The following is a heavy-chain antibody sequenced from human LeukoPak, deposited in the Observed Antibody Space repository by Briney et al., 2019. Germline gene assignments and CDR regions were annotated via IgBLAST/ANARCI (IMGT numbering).Heavy chain of an antibody. D-gene: IGHD2-2*01. CDR2: INHSGST. CDR3: ARANCSSTSCYLDY. Sequence: PSETLSLTCAVYGGSSSGYYWSWIRQPPGKGLEWIGEINHSGSTNYNPSLKSRVTISVDTSKNQFSLKLSSVTAADTAVYYCARANCSSTSCYLDYWGQGTLVTVSS. CDR1: GGSSSGYY. V-gene: IGHV4-34*01. J-gene: IGHJ4*02.